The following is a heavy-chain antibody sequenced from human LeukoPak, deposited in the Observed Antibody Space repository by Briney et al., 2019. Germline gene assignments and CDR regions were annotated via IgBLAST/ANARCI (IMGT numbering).Heavy chain of an antibody. CDR2: FDPEDGET. D-gene: IGHD3-10*01. V-gene: IGHV1-24*01. CDR1: GYTLTELS. CDR3: ATAQRWFGELLYSY. Sequence: ASVTVSCKVSGYTLTELSMHWVRQAPGKGLEWMGGFDPEDGETIYAQKFQGRVTMTEDTSTDTAYMELSSLRSEDTAVYYCATAQRWFGELLYSYWGQGTLVTVSS. J-gene: IGHJ4*02.